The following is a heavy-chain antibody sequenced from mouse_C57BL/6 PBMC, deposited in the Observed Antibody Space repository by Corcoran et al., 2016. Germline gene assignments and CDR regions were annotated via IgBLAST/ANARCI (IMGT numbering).Heavy chain of an antibody. CDR3: ARYSSGGYAMDY. D-gene: IGHD3-2*02. CDR1: GYAFSSYW. Sequence: QVQLRQSGAELVKPGASVKISCKASGYAFSSYWMNWVKQRPGKGLEWIGQIYPGDGDTNYNGKFKGKATLTADKSSSTAYMQLSSLTSEDSAVYFCARYSSGGYAMDYWGQGTSVTVSS. CDR2: IYPGDGDT. J-gene: IGHJ4*01. V-gene: IGHV1-80*01.